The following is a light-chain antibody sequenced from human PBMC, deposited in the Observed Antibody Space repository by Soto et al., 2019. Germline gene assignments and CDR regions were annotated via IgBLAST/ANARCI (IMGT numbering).Light chain of an antibody. J-gene: IGKJ1*01. Sequence: EIVLTQSPGTLSLSPGETATLSCRAGQTVNSDYLAWFQQRPGQAPRLLIFATSRRATDIPDRFSGSGSGTDFTLAIRRLEPEDFAVYYCHQFGYSPRTFGQGTKVE. CDR2: ATS. CDR3: HQFGYSPRT. CDR1: QTVNSDY. V-gene: IGKV3-20*01.